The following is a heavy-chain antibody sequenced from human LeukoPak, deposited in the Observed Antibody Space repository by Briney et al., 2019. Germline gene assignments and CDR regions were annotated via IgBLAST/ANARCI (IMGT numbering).Heavy chain of an antibody. Sequence: SETPTLTRSLSRGSLNTYYWSWIRQSAGEGPEWVVRISITVGTNYHPSLNSRVSRSVDACKHQDSLKLGAVPAAHTGVYYCARLRRDVNLWHADDCWGQGTRLTLPS. D-gene: IGHD2/OR15-2a*01. CDR2: ISITVGT. CDR3: ARLRRDVNLWHADDC. CDR1: RGSLNTYY. J-gene: IGHJ4*02. V-gene: IGHV4-4*07.